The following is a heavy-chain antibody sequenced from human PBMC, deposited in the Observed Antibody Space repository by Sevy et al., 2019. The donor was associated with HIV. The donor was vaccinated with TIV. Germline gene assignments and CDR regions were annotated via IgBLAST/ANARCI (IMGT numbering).Heavy chain of an antibody. CDR1: GFTFSSYS. D-gene: IGHD6-25*01. Sequence: GGSLRLSCAASGFTFSSYSMYWVRQAPGKGLEWVSSISSSSSYIYYADSVKGRFTISRDNAKNSLYLQMNSLRAEDTAVYYCARRGGHYYYYGMDVWGQGTTVTVSS. V-gene: IGHV3-21*01. J-gene: IGHJ6*02. CDR3: ARRGGHYYYYGMDV. CDR2: ISSSSSYI.